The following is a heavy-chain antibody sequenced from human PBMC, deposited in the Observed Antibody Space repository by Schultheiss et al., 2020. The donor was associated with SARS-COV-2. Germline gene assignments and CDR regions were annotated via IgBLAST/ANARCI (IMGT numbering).Heavy chain of an antibody. CDR1: GGSISSGSYY. Sequence: SETLSLTCTVSGGSISSGSYYWSWIRQPAGKGLEWIGRIYTSGSTNYNPSLKSRVTISVDTSKNQFSLKLSSVTAADTAVYYCAREDDILTGYTPLFDPWGQGTLVTVSS. D-gene: IGHD3-9*01. V-gene: IGHV4-61*02. J-gene: IGHJ5*02. CDR3: AREDDILTGYTPLFDP. CDR2: IYTSGST.